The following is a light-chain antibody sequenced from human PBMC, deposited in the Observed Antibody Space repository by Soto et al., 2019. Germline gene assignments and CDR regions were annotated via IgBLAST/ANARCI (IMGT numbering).Light chain of an antibody. CDR2: EVT. V-gene: IGLV2-14*01. J-gene: IGLJ2*01. CDR1: SSDVGIYKY. CDR3: SSFTSSSTVV. Sequence: QSVLTQPASVSGSPGQSITISCTGTSSDVGIYKYVSWYQQHSGKAPNLMIYEVTNRPSGVSDRFSGSKSGNTASLTISGLQAEDEADYYCSSFTSSSTVVFGGGTKLTVL.